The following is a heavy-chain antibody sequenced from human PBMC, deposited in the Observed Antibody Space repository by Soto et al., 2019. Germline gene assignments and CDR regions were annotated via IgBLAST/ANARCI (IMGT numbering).Heavy chain of an antibody. CDR1: GGSISNYY. Sequence: QVQLQDSGPGLVKPSETLSLTRTVSGGSISNYYWSWIRQPPGKGLECIGYVSYSGNTNYNPSLKSRVTISVDTSKNQLSLKLRSVSAADTAVYYCASLHYYGMDVWGQGTTVTVSS. V-gene: IGHV4-59*01. J-gene: IGHJ6*02. CDR3: ASLHYYGMDV. CDR2: VSYSGNT.